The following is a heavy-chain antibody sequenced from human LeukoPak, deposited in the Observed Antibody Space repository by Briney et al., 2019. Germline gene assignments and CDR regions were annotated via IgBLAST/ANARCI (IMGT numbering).Heavy chain of an antibody. J-gene: IGHJ4*02. CDR1: GGSISSTTYY. V-gene: IGHV4-39*01. CDR3: ARHGRYYDSSGSIDY. D-gene: IGHD3-22*01. Sequence: SETLSLTCTVSGGSISSTTYYWGWIRQPPGKGLEWIGSIYYSGSTYYNPSLKSRVTISVDTSKNQFSLKLSSVTAADTAVYYCARHGRYYDSSGSIDYWGQGTLVTVSS. CDR2: IYYSGST.